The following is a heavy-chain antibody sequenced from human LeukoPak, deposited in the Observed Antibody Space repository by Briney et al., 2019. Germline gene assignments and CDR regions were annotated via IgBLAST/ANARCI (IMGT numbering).Heavy chain of an antibody. CDR3: AKDRDHYGSGSYSSY. CDR1: GFTFSSYA. Sequence: GGSLRLSCAASGFTFSSYAMSWVRQAPGKGLEWVSAISGSGGSTYYADSVKGRFTISRDNSKNTLYLQMNSLRAEDTAVYYCAKDRDHYGSGSYSSYWGQGTLVTVSS. CDR2: ISGSGGST. D-gene: IGHD3-10*01. J-gene: IGHJ4*02. V-gene: IGHV3-23*01.